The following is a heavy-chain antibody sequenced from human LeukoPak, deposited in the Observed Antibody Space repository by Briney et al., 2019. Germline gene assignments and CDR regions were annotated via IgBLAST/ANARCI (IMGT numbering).Heavy chain of an antibody. CDR1: GGTFSSYT. CDR3: ARDEQDSSSWYARWFDP. V-gene: IGHV1-69*01. J-gene: IGHJ5*02. CDR2: IIPIFGTP. D-gene: IGHD6-13*01. Sequence: SVKVSCKASGGTFSSYTISWVRQAPGQGLEWMGGIIPIFGTPHYAQTFQGRVTITADESTSTAYMELSSLRSEDTAVYYCARDEQDSSSWYARWFDPWGQGALVTVSS.